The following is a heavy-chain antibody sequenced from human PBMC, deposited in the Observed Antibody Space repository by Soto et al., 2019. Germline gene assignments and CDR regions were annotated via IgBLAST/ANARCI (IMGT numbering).Heavy chain of an antibody. D-gene: IGHD5-12*01. CDR3: ARDGRDGYNNADYYYGMDV. CDR2: IIPIFGTA. J-gene: IGHJ6*02. CDR1: GGTFSSYA. Sequence: SVKVSCKASGGTFSSYAISWVRQAPGQGLEWMGGIIPIFGTANYAQKFQGRVTITADESTSTAYMELSSLRSEDTAVYYCARDGRDGYNNADYYYGMDVWGQGTTVTVSS. V-gene: IGHV1-69*13.